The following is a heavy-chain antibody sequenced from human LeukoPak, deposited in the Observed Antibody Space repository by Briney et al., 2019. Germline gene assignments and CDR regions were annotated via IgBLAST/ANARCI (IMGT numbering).Heavy chain of an antibody. V-gene: IGHV4-34*01. D-gene: IGHD3-10*01. J-gene: IGHJ6*03. CDR2: INHSGST. Sequence: SETLSLTCAVYGGSFSGYYWSWIRQPPGKGLEWIGEINHSGSTNYNPSLKSRVTISVDTSKNQFSLKLSSVTAADTAVYYCARGLKYYYGSGSLYYYYYYTDVWGKGTTVTVSS. CDR1: GGSFSGYY. CDR3: ARGLKYYYGSGSLYYYYYYTDV.